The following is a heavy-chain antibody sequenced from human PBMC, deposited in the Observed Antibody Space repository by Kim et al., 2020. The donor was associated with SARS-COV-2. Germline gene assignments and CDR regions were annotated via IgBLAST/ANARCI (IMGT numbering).Heavy chain of an antibody. D-gene: IGHD5-12*01. CDR3: AKDHYIVATTFDY. V-gene: IGHV3-23*01. Sequence: YADSVKGRFTISRDNSKNTLYLQMNSLRAEDTAVYYCAKDHYIVATTFDYWGQGTLVTVSS. J-gene: IGHJ4*02.